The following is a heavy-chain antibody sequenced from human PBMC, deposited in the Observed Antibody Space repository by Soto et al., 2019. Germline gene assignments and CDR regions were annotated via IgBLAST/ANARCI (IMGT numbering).Heavy chain of an antibody. Sequence: GAAVKVSCKASGGTFISYTIDWVRQAPGQGLEWMGGIIPIFGTANYAQKFQGRVTFTADESTSTAYMELNRLRSEDTAVYYCAREAVVAAADSYNGMDVWGQGTTVTVSS. J-gene: IGHJ6*02. CDR1: GGTFISYT. D-gene: IGHD2-15*01. CDR3: AREAVVAAADSYNGMDV. V-gene: IGHV1-69*13. CDR2: IIPIFGTA.